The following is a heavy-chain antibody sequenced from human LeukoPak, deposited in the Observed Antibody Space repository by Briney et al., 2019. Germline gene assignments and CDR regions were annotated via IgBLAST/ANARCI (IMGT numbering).Heavy chain of an antibody. CDR1: GYIFTSYA. Sequence: ASVKVSCKASGYIFTSYARNWVRQAPGQGLEWMGWINTNTGNPTYAQGFTERFVFSLDTSVSTAYLQISSLKAEDTAVYYCARDGGFGVHDYWGQGTLVTVSS. V-gene: IGHV7-4-1*02. D-gene: IGHD3-10*01. CDR3: ARDGGFGVHDY. CDR2: INTNTGNP. J-gene: IGHJ4*02.